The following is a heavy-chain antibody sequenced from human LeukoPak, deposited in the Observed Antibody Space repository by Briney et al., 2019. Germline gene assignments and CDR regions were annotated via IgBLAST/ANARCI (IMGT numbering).Heavy chain of an antibody. D-gene: IGHD5-12*01. V-gene: IGHV4-59*01. CDR3: ARDGLGGYSGYDIDAFDI. J-gene: IGHJ3*02. Sequence: SETLSLTCTVSGGSISSYYWSWIRQPPGKGLEWIGYIYYSGSTNYNPSLKSRVTISVDTSKNQFSLKLSSVTAANSVVYYCARDGLGGYSGYDIDAFDIRGQGTIVTVSS. CDR1: GGSISSYY. CDR2: IYYSGST.